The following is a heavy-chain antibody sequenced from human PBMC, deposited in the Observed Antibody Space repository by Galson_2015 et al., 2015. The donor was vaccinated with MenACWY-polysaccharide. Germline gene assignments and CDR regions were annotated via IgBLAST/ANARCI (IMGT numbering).Heavy chain of an antibody. D-gene: IGHD2-21*02. J-gene: IGHJ3*02. CDR3: ARDVTRGGDSRALDI. Sequence: SLRLSCAASGFTFRVYAMHWVRQAPGKGLEWVALIPYDGSSKYYADSVKGRFTISRDNPKNTVFLQMNSLRPEDTAVYYCARDVTRGGDSRALDIWGQGTMVTVSS. CDR2: IPYDGSSK. CDR1: GFTFRVYA. V-gene: IGHV3-30-3*01.